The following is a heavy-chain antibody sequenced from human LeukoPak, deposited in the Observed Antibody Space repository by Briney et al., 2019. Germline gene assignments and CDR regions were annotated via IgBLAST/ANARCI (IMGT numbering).Heavy chain of an antibody. CDR2: IIPIFGTA. J-gene: IGHJ4*02. V-gene: IGHV1-69*01. D-gene: IGHD3-3*01. Sequence: SVKVSCKXSGGTFSSYAISWVRQAPRQGLEWMGGIIPIFGTANYAQKFQGRVTITADESTSTAYMELSSLRSEDTAVYYCARVSGYDFWSGYSTTLTFDYWGQGTLVTVSS. CDR3: ARVSGYDFWSGYSTTLTFDY. CDR1: GGTFSSYA.